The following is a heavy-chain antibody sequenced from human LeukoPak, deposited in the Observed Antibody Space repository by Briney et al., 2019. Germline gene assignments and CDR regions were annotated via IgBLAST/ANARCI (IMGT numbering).Heavy chain of an antibody. CDR1: GFTFSTYS. Sequence: GGSLRLSCAASGFTFSTYSMNWVRQAPGKGLEWVAVISYDGSNKYYADSVKGRFTISRDNSKNTLYLQMNSLRAEDTAVYYCTSGPYCTNGVCYGSNWFDPWGQGTLVTVSS. V-gene: IGHV3-30*03. J-gene: IGHJ5*02. D-gene: IGHD2-8*01. CDR3: TSGPYCTNGVCYGSNWFDP. CDR2: ISYDGSNK.